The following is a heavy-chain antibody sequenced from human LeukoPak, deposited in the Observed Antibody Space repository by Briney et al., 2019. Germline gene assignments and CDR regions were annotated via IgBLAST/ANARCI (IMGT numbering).Heavy chain of an antibody. J-gene: IGHJ5*02. CDR3: AKGAGGFSYYNWFDP. V-gene: IGHV4-39*07. Sequence: SETLSLTCTVSGGSISSRPYYWGWIRQPPGKGLEWIGSSYYSGTTHYNPSRESRVTISVDTSKHPSSLKLASVTAADTAIYYCAKGAGGFSYYNWFDPWGQGTLVTVSS. CDR2: SYYSGTT. CDR1: GGSISSRPYY. D-gene: IGHD5-18*01.